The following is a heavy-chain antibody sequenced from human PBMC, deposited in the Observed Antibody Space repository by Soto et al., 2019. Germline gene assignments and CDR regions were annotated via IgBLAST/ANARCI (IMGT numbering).Heavy chain of an antibody. CDR1: GGSISSYY. Sequence: SETLSLTCTVSGGSISSYYWSWIRQPPGKGLEWIGYIYYSGSTNYNPSLKSRVTISVDTSKNQFSLKLSSVTAADTAVYYCARGRFGYNWNQNKADMTTYWFDPWGQGTLVTVSS. J-gene: IGHJ5*02. CDR2: IYYSGST. CDR3: ARGRFGYNWNQNKADMTTYWFDP. D-gene: IGHD1-1*01. V-gene: IGHV4-59*01.